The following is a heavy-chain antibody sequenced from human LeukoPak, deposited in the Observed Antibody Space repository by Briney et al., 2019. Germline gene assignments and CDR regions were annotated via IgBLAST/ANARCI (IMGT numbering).Heavy chain of an antibody. CDR1: GYTFTSYG. V-gene: IGHV1-18*01. CDR3: ASATLRCSGGGCYEMDV. CDR2: ISGYNGNA. D-gene: IGHD2-15*01. Sequence: ASVKVSCKASGYTFTSYGINWVRQAPGQGLEWMGWISGYNGNANYAQKLQGRVTMTTDTSTSTAYMELRSLRSDDTAVYYCASATLRCSGGGCYEMDVWGKGTTVTVSS. J-gene: IGHJ6*04.